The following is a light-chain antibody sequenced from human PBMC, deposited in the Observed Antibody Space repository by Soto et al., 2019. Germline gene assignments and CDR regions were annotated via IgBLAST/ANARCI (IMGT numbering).Light chain of an antibody. CDR1: QSIRSS. CDR3: QQYHSWPLN. Sequence: EIGMTQSPATLSMSPGERATLSFRASQSIRSSLAWYQQKPGQAPRLLIYGASTRPTGVPASFSGSGSGTEFTLTISSLQSEHFAVYYCQQYHSWPLNFGGGNKVEIK. V-gene: IGKV3-15*01. J-gene: IGKJ4*01. CDR2: GAS.